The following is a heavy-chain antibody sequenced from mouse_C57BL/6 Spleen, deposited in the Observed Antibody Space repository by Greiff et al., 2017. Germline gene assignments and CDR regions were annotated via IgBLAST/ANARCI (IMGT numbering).Heavy chain of an antibody. CDR2: IDPSDSST. J-gene: IGHJ1*03. D-gene: IGHD1-1*01. CDR1: GYTFTSYC. V-gene: IGHV1-69*01. Sequence: QVQLQQPGAELVMPGASVKLSCKASGYTFTSYCMHWVKQRPGQGLEWIGEIDPSDSSTNYNPKFKGKSTLTVDKSSSTAYMQLSSLTSEDSAVYYCARRYYYGSCSWYFDVWGTGTTVTVSS. CDR3: ARRYYYGSCSWYFDV.